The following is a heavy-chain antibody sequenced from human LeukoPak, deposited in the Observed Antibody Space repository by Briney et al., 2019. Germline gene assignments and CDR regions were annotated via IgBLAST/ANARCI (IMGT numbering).Heavy chain of an antibody. J-gene: IGHJ4*02. Sequence: GGSLRLSCAVSGFTFSGYAMSWVRQAPGKGLEWVSTISGSGDYTYYADSVKGRFTISRDNAKNSLYLQMNSLRAEDTAVYYCAKPIVGATFDFDYWGQGTLVTVSS. D-gene: IGHD1-26*01. CDR2: ISGSGDYT. CDR3: AKPIVGATFDFDY. V-gene: IGHV3-23*01. CDR1: GFTFSGYA.